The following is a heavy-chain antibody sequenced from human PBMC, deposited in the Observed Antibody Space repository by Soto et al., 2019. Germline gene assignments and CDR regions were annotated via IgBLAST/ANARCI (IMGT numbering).Heavy chain of an antibody. J-gene: IGHJ4*02. CDR3: ARSGVVAAARDPYFDY. CDR2: ISYDGSNK. Sequence: GGSLRLSCAASGFTFSSYAMHWVRQAPGKGLEWVAVISYDGSNKYYADSVKGRFTISRDNSKNTLYLQMNSLRAEDTAVYYCARSGVVAAARDPYFDYWGQGTLVTVSS. V-gene: IGHV3-30-3*01. D-gene: IGHD6-13*01. CDR1: GFTFSSYA.